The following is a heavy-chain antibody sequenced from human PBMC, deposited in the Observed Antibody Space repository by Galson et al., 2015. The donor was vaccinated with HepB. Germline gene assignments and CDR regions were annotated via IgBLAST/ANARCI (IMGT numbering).Heavy chain of an antibody. CDR2: VSGYDGSA. CDR3: ARARYNWNY. Sequence: SVKVSCKASGYEFNKYGLSWVRQAPGQGLEWMGWVSGYDGSANYAPKFQGRVTMTTEKSTGTAYMEMRSLRSDDTAVYYCARARYNWNYWGQGTLVTVSS. V-gene: IGHV1-18*01. D-gene: IGHD1-20*01. CDR1: GYEFNKYG. J-gene: IGHJ4*02.